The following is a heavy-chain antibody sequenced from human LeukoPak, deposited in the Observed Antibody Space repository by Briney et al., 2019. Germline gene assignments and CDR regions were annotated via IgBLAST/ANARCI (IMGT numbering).Heavy chain of an antibody. Sequence: GGSLRLSCAASGFTFSSYSMNWVRQAPGKGLEWVSFNSSGSRTIYYADSVKGRFTISRDNAKNSLYLQMNSLRDEDTAVYYCAREGSSGWNYYYGMDVWGQGTTVTVSS. CDR3: AREGSSGWNYYYGMDV. J-gene: IGHJ6*02. D-gene: IGHD6-25*01. CDR1: GFTFSSYS. CDR2: NSSGSRTI. V-gene: IGHV3-48*02.